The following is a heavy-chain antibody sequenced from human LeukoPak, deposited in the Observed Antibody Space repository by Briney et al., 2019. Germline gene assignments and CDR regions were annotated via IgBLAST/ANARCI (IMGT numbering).Heavy chain of an antibody. Sequence: GGSLRLSWAGSGFIFSNYWMHWVRQAPGKGLMWVSRIDGTTTYYADSVRGRFTISRDNAKNSLYLQMNSLRAEDTALYYCAKDTDGAAAGTTWGHWGQGTLVTVSS. CDR3: AKDTDGAAAGTTWGH. J-gene: IGHJ4*02. CDR1: GFIFSNYW. CDR2: IDGTTT. D-gene: IGHD6-13*01. V-gene: IGHV3-74*01.